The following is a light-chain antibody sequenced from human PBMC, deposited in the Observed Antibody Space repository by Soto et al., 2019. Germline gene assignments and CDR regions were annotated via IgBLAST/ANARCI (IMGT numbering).Light chain of an antibody. CDR1: SSDVGDYNY. CDR3: SSYTTTSTLGI. CDR2: DVS. V-gene: IGLV2-14*03. J-gene: IGLJ2*01. Sequence: QSALTQPASVSGSPGQSITISCTGTSSDVGDYNYVSCYQQHPGKAPKLIIFDVSNRPSGVSNRFSGSKSGNTASLTISGLQTEDEADYYCSSYTTTSTLGIFGGGTKLTVL.